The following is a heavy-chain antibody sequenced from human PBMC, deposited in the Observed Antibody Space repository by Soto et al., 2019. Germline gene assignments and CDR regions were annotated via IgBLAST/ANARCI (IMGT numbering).Heavy chain of an antibody. D-gene: IGHD3-3*01. CDR3: ARDITIFGVVIIPAEDYSYYGMDV. J-gene: IGHJ6*02. CDR1: GGTFSSYA. Sequence: QVQLVQSGAEVKKPGSSVKVSCKASGGTFSSYAISWVRQAPGQGLEWMGGIIPIFGTANYAQKFQGRVTITEDDTTSTDEVELSSLRSENTAVYYWARDITIFGVVIIPAEDYSYYGMDVWGQGTTVTVSS. V-gene: IGHV1-69*12. CDR2: IIPIFGTA.